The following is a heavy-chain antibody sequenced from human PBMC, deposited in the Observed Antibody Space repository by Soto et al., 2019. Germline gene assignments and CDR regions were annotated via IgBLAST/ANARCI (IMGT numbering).Heavy chain of an antibody. CDR3: ARDKGGYSSHFVY. Sequence: QVHLVQSGAEVKKPGSSVKVSCKAIGGTFSSYAFSWVRQAPGQGLEWMGGIMPFFGSGNYAQKFQGRVNITADESTSSVYLELSSLRSEDTGVYYCARDKGGYSSHFVYWSQGTLVTVSS. CDR1: GGTFSSYA. V-gene: IGHV1-69*01. D-gene: IGHD2-2*03. J-gene: IGHJ4*01. CDR2: IMPFFGSG.